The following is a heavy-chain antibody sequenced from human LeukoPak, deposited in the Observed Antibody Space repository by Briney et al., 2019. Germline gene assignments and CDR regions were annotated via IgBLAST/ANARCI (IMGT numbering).Heavy chain of an antibody. Sequence: GGSLRPSCAASGFTFSSFWMNWLRQAPGKGLEWVANIKQDGSEKYYADSVKGRFTISRDNAKNSLLLQMNSLRAEDTAVYYCAREGDISVITYAYWGQGTLVTVSS. CDR3: AREGDISVITYAY. D-gene: IGHD5-12*01. V-gene: IGHV3-7*01. CDR2: IKQDGSEK. J-gene: IGHJ4*02. CDR1: GFTFSSFW.